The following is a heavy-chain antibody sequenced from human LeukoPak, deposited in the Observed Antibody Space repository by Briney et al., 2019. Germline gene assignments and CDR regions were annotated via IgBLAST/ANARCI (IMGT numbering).Heavy chain of an antibody. D-gene: IGHD6-13*01. J-gene: IGHJ4*02. Sequence: PSETLSLTCAVYGGSFSGYYWSWIRQPPGKGLEWIGEINHSGSTNYNPSLKSRVTISVDTSKNQFSLKLSSVTAADTAVYYCAREPGYSSRYFDYWGQGTLVTVSS. V-gene: IGHV4-34*01. CDR3: AREPGYSSRYFDY. CDR2: INHSGST. CDR1: GGSFSGYY.